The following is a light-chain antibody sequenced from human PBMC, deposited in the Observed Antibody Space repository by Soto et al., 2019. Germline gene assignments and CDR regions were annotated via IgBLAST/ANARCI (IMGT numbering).Light chain of an antibody. CDR3: SSYTSGFYV. CDR2: DVS. J-gene: IGLJ1*01. CDR1: SSDGGGYNY. Sequence: QSALTQPASVSGSPGQSITISCTGTSSDGGGYNYVSWYQQHPGKAPKLMIYDVSDRPSGVSNRFSGSKSGNTASLTISGLQAEDEADYYCSSYTSGFYVFGTGTKLTVL. V-gene: IGLV2-14*01.